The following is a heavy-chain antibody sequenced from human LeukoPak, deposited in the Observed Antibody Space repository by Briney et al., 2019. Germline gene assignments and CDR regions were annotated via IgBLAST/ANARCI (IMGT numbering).Heavy chain of an antibody. V-gene: IGHV3-23*01. CDR3: AKDPRDYDFWSLFMDV. D-gene: IGHD3-3*01. J-gene: IGHJ6*03. CDR1: GFTFSNYA. CDR2: ISGSGGST. Sequence: GSLRLSCAASGFTFSNYAMSWVRQAPGKGLEWVSAISGSGGSTYYADSVRGRFTISRDNSKNTLYLQMNSLRAGDTAVYYCAKDPRDYDFWSLFMDVWGKGTTVTVSS.